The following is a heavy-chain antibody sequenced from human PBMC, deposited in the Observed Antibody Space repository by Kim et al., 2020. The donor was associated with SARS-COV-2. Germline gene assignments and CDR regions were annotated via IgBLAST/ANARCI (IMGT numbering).Heavy chain of an antibody. Sequence: YPQKFPGRVTMTKDTSTSTVYMELSSLRSEDTAVYYCARDRRGVISAFDIWGQGTMVTVSS. J-gene: IGHJ3*02. V-gene: IGHV1-46*01. D-gene: IGHD3-10*01. CDR3: ARDRRGVISAFDI.